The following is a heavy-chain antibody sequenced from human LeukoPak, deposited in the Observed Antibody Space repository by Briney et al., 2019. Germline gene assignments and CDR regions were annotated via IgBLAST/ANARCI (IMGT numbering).Heavy chain of an antibody. CDR2: IKSKTDGGTT. CDR1: GFTFINAW. J-gene: IGHJ6*04. V-gene: IGHV3-15*01. Sequence: GGSLRLSCAASGFTFINAWMSWFRQAPGKGLEWFGRIKSKTDGGTTDYAAPVKGRFTISRDDSKNTAYLQMNSLKPEDTAVYYCTRHDDRHSGSDVWGKGTTVTVSS. CDR3: TRHDDRHSGSDV. D-gene: IGHD3-10*01.